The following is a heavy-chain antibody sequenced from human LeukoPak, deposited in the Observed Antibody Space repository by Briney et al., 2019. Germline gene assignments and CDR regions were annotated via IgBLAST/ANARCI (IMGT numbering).Heavy chain of an antibody. J-gene: IGHJ6*03. CDR3: ARGRQQLVRAGTAYYYYMDV. Sequence: SETLSLTCAVYGGSFSGYYWSWIRQPPGKGLEWIGEINHSGSTNYNPSLKSRVTISVDTSKNQFSLKPSSVTAADTAVYYCARGRQQLVRAGTAYYYYMDVWGKGTTVTVSS. V-gene: IGHV4-34*01. CDR2: INHSGST. D-gene: IGHD6-13*01. CDR1: GGSFSGYY.